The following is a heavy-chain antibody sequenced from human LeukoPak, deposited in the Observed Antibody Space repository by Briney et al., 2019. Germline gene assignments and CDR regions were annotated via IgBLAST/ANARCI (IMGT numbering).Heavy chain of an antibody. Sequence: SETLSLTCTVSGGSISSYYWSWIRQPPGKGLEWIGYIYYSGSTNYNPSLKSRVTISVDTSKNQFSLKLSSVTAADTAVYHCARGTVPYYYYYGMDVWGQGTTVTVSS. J-gene: IGHJ6*02. CDR2: IYYSGST. CDR1: GGSISSYY. V-gene: IGHV4-59*01. CDR3: ARGTVPYYYYYGMDV. D-gene: IGHD4-17*01.